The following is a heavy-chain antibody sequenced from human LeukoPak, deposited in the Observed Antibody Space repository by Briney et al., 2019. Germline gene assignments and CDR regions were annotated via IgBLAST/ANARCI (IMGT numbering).Heavy chain of an antibody. J-gene: IGHJ4*02. Sequence: SETLSLTCTVSGGSISSSSYYWGWIRQPQGKGLEWIGNIYYSGSAYYNPSLKSRVTISVDTSKNQFSLKLSSVTAADTAMYCCARLNADFEVAPWGQGTLVTVSA. D-gene: IGHD3-3*01. CDR1: GGSISSSSYY. CDR2: IYYSGSA. CDR3: ARLNADFEVAP. V-gene: IGHV4-39*01.